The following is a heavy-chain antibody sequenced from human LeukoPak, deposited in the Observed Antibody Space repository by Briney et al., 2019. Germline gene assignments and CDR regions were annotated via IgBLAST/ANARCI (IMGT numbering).Heavy chain of an antibody. D-gene: IGHD3-16*02. J-gene: IGHJ4*02. CDR2: IKQDGSEK. CDR1: GITFSTYW. V-gene: IGHV3-7*04. Sequence: PGGSLRLSCAASGITFSTYWMSWVRQAPGKGLEWVANIKQDGSEKDYVDSVKGRFTISRDNAKNSLYLQMNSLRAEDTGVYYCARGDTQSKYRQFDSWGQGSLVIVSS. CDR3: ARGDTQSKYRQFDS.